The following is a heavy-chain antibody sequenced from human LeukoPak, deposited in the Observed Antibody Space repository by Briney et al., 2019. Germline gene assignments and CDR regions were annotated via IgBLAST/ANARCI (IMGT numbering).Heavy chain of an antibody. Sequence: HPGGSLRLSCAASGFTFSSYWMSWVRQAPGKGLEWVANIKQDGSEKYYVDSVKGRFTISRDNAKNSLYLQMNSLRAEDTAVYYCAKGHVRNGATIAYFDYWGQGTLVTVSS. D-gene: IGHD1-26*01. CDR3: AKGHVRNGATIAYFDY. CDR1: GFTFSSYW. CDR2: IKQDGSEK. V-gene: IGHV3-7*01. J-gene: IGHJ4*02.